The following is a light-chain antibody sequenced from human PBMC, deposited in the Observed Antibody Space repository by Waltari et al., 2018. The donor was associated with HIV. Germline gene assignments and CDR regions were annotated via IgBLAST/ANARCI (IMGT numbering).Light chain of an antibody. CDR1: TINYNS. V-gene: IGLV2-14*03. CDR3: SSYTASGSVL. J-gene: IGLJ2*01. CDR2: EGT. Sequence: QSALTQPASVSGSPGQSVTISCTGPTINYNSVSWYQQHPAKAPKRIILEGTNRPSVVSTRFSGSKAGNTASLTISGLQAEDEAHYYCSSYTASGSVLFGGGTNLTVL.